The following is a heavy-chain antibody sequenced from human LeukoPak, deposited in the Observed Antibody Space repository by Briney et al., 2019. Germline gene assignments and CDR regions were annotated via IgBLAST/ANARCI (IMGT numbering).Heavy chain of an antibody. J-gene: IGHJ5*02. V-gene: IGHV1-8*03. CDR2: MNPNSGNT. CDR1: GYTFTSYD. Sequence: ASVKVSCKASGYTFTSYDINWVRQATGQGLEWMGWMNPNSGNTGYAQKFQGRVTITRNTSISTAYMELSSLRSEDTAVYYCARTGGQGNWFDPWGQGTLVTVSS. D-gene: IGHD1-26*01. CDR3: ARTGGQGNWFDP.